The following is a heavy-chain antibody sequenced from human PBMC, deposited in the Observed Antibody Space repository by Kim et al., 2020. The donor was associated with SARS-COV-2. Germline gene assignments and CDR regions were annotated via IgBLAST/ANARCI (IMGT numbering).Heavy chain of an antibody. J-gene: IGHJ4*02. Sequence: GSTYYNPSLKSRVTISVDTSKNQFSLKLSSVTAADTAVYYCARRGVVPMGWGQGTLVTVSS. CDR3: ARRGVVPMG. D-gene: IGHD2-21*01. V-gene: IGHV4-39*01. CDR2: GST.